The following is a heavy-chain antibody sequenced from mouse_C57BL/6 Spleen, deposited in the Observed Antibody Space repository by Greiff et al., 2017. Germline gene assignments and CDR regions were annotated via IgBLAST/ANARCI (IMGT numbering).Heavy chain of an antibody. D-gene: IGHD1-1*01. CDR1: GFTFSSYA. CDR2: ISDGGSYT. Sequence: EVKLVESGGGLVKPGGSLKLSCAASGFTFSSYAMSWVRQTPEKRLEWVATISDGGSYTYYPDNVKGRFTISRDNAKNNLYLQMSHLKSEDTAMYYCARDEGSITTLDWYFDVWGTGTTVTVSS. J-gene: IGHJ1*03. V-gene: IGHV5-4*01. CDR3: ARDEGSITTLDWYFDV.